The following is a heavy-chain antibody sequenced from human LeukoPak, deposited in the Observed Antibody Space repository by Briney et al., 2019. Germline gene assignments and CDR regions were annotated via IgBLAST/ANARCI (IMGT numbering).Heavy chain of an antibody. J-gene: IGHJ4*02. CDR2: ISSSGDNI. V-gene: IGHV3-11*01. CDR3: ARAMSTFGGVRNYFDS. CDR1: GFTFSDYS. Sequence: MSGGSLRLSCAASGFTFSDYSMTWIRQAPGKGLEGISYISSSGDNIRYADSVKGRFTISRDNAKSSLDLEMNSLRAEDTAVYYCARAMSTFGGVRNYFDSWGQGTLVTVSS. D-gene: IGHD3-16*01.